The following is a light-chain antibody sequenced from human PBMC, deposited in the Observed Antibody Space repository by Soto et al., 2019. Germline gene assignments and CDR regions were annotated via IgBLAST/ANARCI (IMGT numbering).Light chain of an antibody. CDR1: QSISSW. J-gene: IGKJ1*01. CDR2: KAS. V-gene: IGKV1-5*03. Sequence: DIQMTQSPSTLSASVGDRVTITCRASQSISSWLAWYQQKPGKAPKLLIYKASSLESGVPSRFSGSGSGTEFTLTISSLQPDDFATYYCQQYNSYPWTFGQGTKLESK. CDR3: QQYNSYPWT.